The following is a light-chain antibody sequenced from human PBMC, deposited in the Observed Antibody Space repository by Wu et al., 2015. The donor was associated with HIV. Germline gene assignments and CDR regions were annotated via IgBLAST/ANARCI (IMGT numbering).Light chain of an antibody. J-gene: IGKJ5*01. CDR3: QQYGTSSIT. CDR1: QGISNF. CDR2: AAS. V-gene: IGKV1-27*01. Sequence: DIQMTQSPSSLSASVGDRVTITCRASQGISNFLAWYQQKPGKPPKVLIYAASTLQSGVPSRFSGSGSGTDFTLTISRLEPEDFAVYYCQQYGTSSITFGQGTRLEIK.